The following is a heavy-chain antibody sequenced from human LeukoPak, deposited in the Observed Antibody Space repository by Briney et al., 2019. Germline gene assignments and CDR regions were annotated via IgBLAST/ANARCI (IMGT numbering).Heavy chain of an antibody. J-gene: IGHJ5*02. D-gene: IGHD6-13*01. CDR2: ISYDGSNK. V-gene: IGHV3-30-3*01. Sequence: QPGRSLRLSCAASGFIFSNYAMHWVRQAPGKGLEWVAVISYDGSNKYYADSVKGRFTISRDNSKNTLCLQMNSLRAEDTSMYYCTRDLDSSSWYILWFDPWGQGTLVTVSS. CDR3: TRDLDSSSWYILWFDP. CDR1: GFIFSNYA.